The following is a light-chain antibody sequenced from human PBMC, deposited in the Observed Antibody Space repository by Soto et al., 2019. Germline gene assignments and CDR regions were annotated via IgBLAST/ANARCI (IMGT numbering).Light chain of an antibody. V-gene: IGLV2-14*01. J-gene: IGLJ2*01. Sequence: QSALTQPASVSGSPGQSITISCTGTSSDIGRYDYVSWYQQHPGKAPKLIIYEVSNRPSGVSNRFSGSKSGNTASLTISGLQAEGEANYFFSSYVSVSSAVFGGGTKLTVL. CDR1: SSDIGRYDY. CDR3: SSYVSVSSAV. CDR2: EVS.